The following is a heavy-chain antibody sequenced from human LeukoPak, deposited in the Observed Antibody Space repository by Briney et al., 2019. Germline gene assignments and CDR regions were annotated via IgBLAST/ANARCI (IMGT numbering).Heavy chain of an antibody. CDR1: GYTLTELS. Sequence: ASVKVSCKVSGYTLTELSMHWVRQAPGKGLEWMGGFDPEDGETIYAQKFQGRVTITADKSTSTAYMELSSLRSEDTAVYYCARVEGIAVAGTSFDYWGQGTLVTVSS. V-gene: IGHV1-24*01. CDR2: FDPEDGET. J-gene: IGHJ4*02. D-gene: IGHD6-19*01. CDR3: ARVEGIAVAGTSFDY.